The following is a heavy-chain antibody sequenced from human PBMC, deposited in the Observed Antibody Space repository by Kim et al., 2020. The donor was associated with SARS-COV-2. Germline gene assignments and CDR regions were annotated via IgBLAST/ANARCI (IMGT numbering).Heavy chain of an antibody. CDR1: GYPFTSYT. J-gene: IGHJ5*02. D-gene: IGHD3-10*01. CDR3: ARVLWFGELSNWFDP. Sequence: ASVKVSCRASGYPFTSYTIHWVRQAPGQGLEWMGWINAGNGYTKYSQRFQGRVTIIRDTSASTAYMELSSLRSEDTAIYYCARVLWFGELSNWFDPWGQGTLVTVSS. V-gene: IGHV1-3*01. CDR2: INAGNGYT.